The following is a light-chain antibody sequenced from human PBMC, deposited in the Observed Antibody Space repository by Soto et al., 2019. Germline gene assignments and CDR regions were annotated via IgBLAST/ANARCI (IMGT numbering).Light chain of an antibody. Sequence: EVVLTQSPVTLSLSPGERATLSCRASQSFRGLLAWYQQKPGQAPRLLIYDAYNRATGIPPRFSGSGSGTDFTLTISSLEPEDSAGYYCQQRHMWPITFGQGTRRESK. CDR2: DAY. CDR3: QQRHMWPIT. V-gene: IGKV3-11*01. CDR1: QSFRGL. J-gene: IGKJ5*01.